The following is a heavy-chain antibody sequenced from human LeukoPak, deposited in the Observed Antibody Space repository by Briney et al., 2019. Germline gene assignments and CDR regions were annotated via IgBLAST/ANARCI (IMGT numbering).Heavy chain of an antibody. D-gene: IGHD1-1*01. J-gene: IGHJ4*02. V-gene: IGHV3-21*01. Sequence: PGGSLRLSCAAPGFTFSSYSMNWVRQAPGKGLEWVSSISSSSSYIYYADSVKGRFTISRDNAKNSLYLQMNSLRAEDTAVYYCARDPTGTDGGDYWGQGTLVTVSS. CDR1: GFTFSSYS. CDR3: ARDPTGTDGGDY. CDR2: ISSSSSYI.